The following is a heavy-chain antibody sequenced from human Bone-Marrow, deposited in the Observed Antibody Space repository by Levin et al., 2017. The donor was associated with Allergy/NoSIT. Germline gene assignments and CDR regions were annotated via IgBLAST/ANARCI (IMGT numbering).Heavy chain of an antibody. D-gene: IGHD1-26*01. V-gene: IGHV3-74*01. Sequence: GESLKISCAASGFSFSSYWMHWVRQAPGKGLVWVSRTNEDGSITNYADSVKGRFTISRDNAKSTLSLQMNSLRAEDTALYYCARDLSGRYDYWGQGTLVTVSS. CDR3: ARDLSGRYDY. CDR1: GFSFSSYW. J-gene: IGHJ4*02. CDR2: TNEDGSIT.